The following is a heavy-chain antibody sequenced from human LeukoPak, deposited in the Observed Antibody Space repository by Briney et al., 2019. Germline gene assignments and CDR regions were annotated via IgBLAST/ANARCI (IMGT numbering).Heavy chain of an antibody. CDR1: GGSICSGGYY. CDR2: FYYSGSH. J-gene: IGHJ4*02. D-gene: IGHD5-18*01. CDR3: ARTSKGGNSYGYADY. V-gene: IGHV4-31*03. Sequence: SQTLSLTFTVSGGSICSGGYYWSSIRQPPGKGLEWIEYFYYSGSHYYNPTLKSRVSISVDTSKNQFSLKLSSVTAADTAVYYCARTSKGGNSYGYADYWGEGTLVTVSS.